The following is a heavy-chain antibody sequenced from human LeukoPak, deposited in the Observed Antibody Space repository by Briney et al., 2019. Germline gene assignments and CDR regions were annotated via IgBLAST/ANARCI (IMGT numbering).Heavy chain of an antibody. Sequence: GGSLRLSCTASGFTFGDYAMSWVRQAPGKGLEGVGFIRSKAYGGTTEYAASVKGRFTISRDDSKSIAYLQMNSLKTEDTAVYYCTRGPMEYVYYDFWSGYYMAGDYWGQGTLVTVSS. V-gene: IGHV3-49*04. CDR1: GFTFGDYA. D-gene: IGHD3-3*01. J-gene: IGHJ4*02. CDR2: IRSKAYGGTT. CDR3: TRGPMEYVYYDFWSGYYMAGDY.